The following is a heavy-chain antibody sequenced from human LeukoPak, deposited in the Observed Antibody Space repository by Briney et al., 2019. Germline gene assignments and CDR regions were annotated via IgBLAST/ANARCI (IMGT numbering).Heavy chain of an antibody. V-gene: IGHV3-48*01. J-gene: IGHJ4*02. D-gene: IGHD2-2*01. CDR3: ASVGYCSSTSCYDY. Sequence: GGSLRLSCAASGFTFSSYSMNWVRQAPGKGLEWVSYISSSSSTIYYADSVKGRFTISRDNAKNSLYLQMNSLRAEDTAVYYCASVGYCSSTSCYDYWGQGTLVTVSS. CDR1: GFTFSSYS. CDR2: ISSSSSTI.